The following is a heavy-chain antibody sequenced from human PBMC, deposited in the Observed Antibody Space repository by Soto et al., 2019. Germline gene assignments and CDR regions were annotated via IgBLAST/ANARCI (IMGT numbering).Heavy chain of an antibody. V-gene: IGHV4-59*01. CDR1: GGSISSYY. CDR3: ARGPITMVRGVIIRPRID. J-gene: IGHJ4*02. CDR2: IYYSGST. D-gene: IGHD3-10*01. Sequence: SETLSLTCTVSGGSISSYYWSWIRQPPGKGLEWIGYIYYSGSTNYNPSLKSRVTISVDTSKNQFSLKLSPVTAADTAVYYCARGPITMVRGVIIRPRIDWGQGTLVTVSS.